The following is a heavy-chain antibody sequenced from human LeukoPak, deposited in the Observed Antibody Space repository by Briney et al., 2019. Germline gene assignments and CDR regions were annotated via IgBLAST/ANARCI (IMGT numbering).Heavy chain of an antibody. V-gene: IGHV3-74*01. CDR1: GFSVTSDW. CDR2: IDDSGSGT. CDR3: ATIFDL. J-gene: IGHJ4*02. Sequence: GGSLRLSCAASGFSVTSDWIHWVRQAPGKGLVWVSRIDDSGSGTIYADSVKGRFSISRDTAKNTAYLQMNSLRGDDTAVYYCATIFDLWGQGTLVTVSS.